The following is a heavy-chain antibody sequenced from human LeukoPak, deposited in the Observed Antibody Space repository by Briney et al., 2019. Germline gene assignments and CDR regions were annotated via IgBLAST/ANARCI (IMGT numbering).Heavy chain of an antibody. CDR3: ARDNSSGWIYWYFDL. D-gene: IGHD6-19*01. CDR1: GYTFPNYG. Sequence: ASVKVSCRASGYTFPNYGFSWVRQAPGQGLEWMGWISAFNGNRNYAQKFQGRVTLTTDTSTSAAYMELRSLRSDDTAVYYCARDNSSGWIYWYFDLWGRGTLVTVSS. CDR2: ISAFNGNR. V-gene: IGHV1-18*01. J-gene: IGHJ2*01.